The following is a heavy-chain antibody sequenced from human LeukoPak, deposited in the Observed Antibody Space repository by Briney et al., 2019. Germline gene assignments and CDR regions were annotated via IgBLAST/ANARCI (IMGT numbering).Heavy chain of an antibody. D-gene: IGHD5-24*01. CDR1: GFTFSSYS. Sequence: GGSLRLSCAASGFTFSSYSMNWVRQAPGKGLEWVSSIGSSSSYIYYADSVKGRFTISRDNAKNSLYLQMNSLRAEDTAVYYCARCPGEMATFDYWGQGTLVTVSS. V-gene: IGHV3-21*01. J-gene: IGHJ4*02. CDR2: IGSSSSYI. CDR3: ARCPGEMATFDY.